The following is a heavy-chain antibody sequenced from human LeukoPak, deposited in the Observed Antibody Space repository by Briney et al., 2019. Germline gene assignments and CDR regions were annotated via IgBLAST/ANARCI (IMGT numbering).Heavy chain of an antibody. Sequence: ASVKVYCKASGYTFTIYDIIWVRQAPGQGLEWVGWMNPNNGGTVYAQKFQGRVTMTRDTSTATLYMELNSLRSEDTAVYYCARLLSRGWHDAFDIWGQGTMVTVSS. CDR3: ARLLSRGWHDAFDI. V-gene: IGHV1-8*01. CDR1: GYTFTIYD. D-gene: IGHD6-19*01. CDR2: MNPNNGGT. J-gene: IGHJ3*02.